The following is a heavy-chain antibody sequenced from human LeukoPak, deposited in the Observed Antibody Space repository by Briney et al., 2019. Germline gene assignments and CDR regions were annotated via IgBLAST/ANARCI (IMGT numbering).Heavy chain of an antibody. CDR1: GFTFSNAW. D-gene: IGHD6-13*01. CDR2: ISSSSSYI. CDR3: ARVEIAAAGTSPTHTFDY. V-gene: IGHV3-21*01. Sequence: PGGSLRLSCAASGFTFSNAWMSWVRQAPGKGLEWVSSISSSSSYIYYADSVKGRFTISRDNAKNSLYLQMNSLRAEDTAVYYCARVEIAAAGTSPTHTFDYWGQGTLVTVSS. J-gene: IGHJ4*02.